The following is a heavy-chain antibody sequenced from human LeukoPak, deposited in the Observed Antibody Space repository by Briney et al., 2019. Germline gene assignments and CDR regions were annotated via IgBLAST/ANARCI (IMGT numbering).Heavy chain of an antibody. D-gene: IGHD3-3*01. V-gene: IGHV4-61*02. Sequence: SETLSLTCTVSGGSISSGSYYWSWIRQSAGKGLEWIGRIYTSGSTNYNPSLKSRVTISVDTSKNQFSLKLSSVTAADTAVYYCAREGSYDFWSGYYRNWFDPWGQGTLVTVSS. CDR3: AREGSYDFWSGYYRNWFDP. CDR2: IYTSGST. CDR1: GGSISSGSYY. J-gene: IGHJ5*02.